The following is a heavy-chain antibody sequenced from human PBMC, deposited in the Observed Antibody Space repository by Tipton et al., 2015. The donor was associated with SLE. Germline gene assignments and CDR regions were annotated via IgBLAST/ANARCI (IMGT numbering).Heavy chain of an antibody. J-gene: IGHJ4*01. CDR2: IYYNGKT. D-gene: IGHD3-9*01. V-gene: IGHV4-31*03. Sequence: GLVKPSQTLSLTCTVSGGSVSETFYYWTWIRQLPRKGLEWIGYIYYNGKTYYNPSLKSRLTMSIDTSTNQFSLRLSSVTAADTALYFCARGDILTGSRAYYFDYWGLGTLVTVSS. CDR1: GGSVSETFYY. CDR3: ARGDILTGSRAYYFDY.